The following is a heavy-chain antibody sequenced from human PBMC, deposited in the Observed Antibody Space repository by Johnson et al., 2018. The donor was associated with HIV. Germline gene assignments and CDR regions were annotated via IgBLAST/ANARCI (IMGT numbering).Heavy chain of an antibody. V-gene: IGHV3-9*01. J-gene: IGHJ3*02. Sequence: HLVESGGGSEQPGGSLRLSCAASEITFDDYAMHWVRQAPGKGLEWVSGITWNSGSIGYRDSVKGRFSISRDNANNSLYLQMDSLRPEDTAVYYCARHSPARGFPAFDIWGQGTLVTVSS. CDR1: EITFDDYA. CDR3: ARHSPARGFPAFDI. D-gene: IGHD5-12*01. CDR2: ITWNSGSI.